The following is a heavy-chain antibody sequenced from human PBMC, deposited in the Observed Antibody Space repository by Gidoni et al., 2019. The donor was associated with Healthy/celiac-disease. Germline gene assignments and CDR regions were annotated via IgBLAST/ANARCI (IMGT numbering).Heavy chain of an antibody. J-gene: IGHJ4*02. CDR2: IYYSGST. Sequence: GLEWIGYIYYSGSTNYNPSLKSRVTISVDTSKNQFFLKLSSVIAADTDVYYCERVIANYGFWGGYYTTYYTSYFDYWGQGTLVTVSS. V-gene: IGHV4-59*01. CDR3: ERVIANYGFWGGYYTTYYTSYFDY. D-gene: IGHD3-3*01.